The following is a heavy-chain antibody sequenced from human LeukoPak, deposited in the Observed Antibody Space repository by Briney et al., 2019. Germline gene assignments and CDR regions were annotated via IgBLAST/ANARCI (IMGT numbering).Heavy chain of an antibody. Sequence: GGSLRLSCAASGFTFSSYAMHWVRQAPGKGLEWVAVISYDGSNKYYTDSVKGRFTISGDNSKTTLYLQMNSLRAEDTAVYYCASEIAAAAYNWFDPWGQGTLVTVSS. V-gene: IGHV3-30*04. J-gene: IGHJ5*02. CDR1: GFTFSSYA. D-gene: IGHD6-13*01. CDR2: ISYDGSNK. CDR3: ASEIAAAAYNWFDP.